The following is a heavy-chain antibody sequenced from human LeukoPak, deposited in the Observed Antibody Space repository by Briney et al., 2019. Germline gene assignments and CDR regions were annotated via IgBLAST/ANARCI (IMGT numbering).Heavy chain of an antibody. CDR1: GGSISSYY. Sequence: PSETLSLTCTVSGGSISSYYWSWIRQPPGKGLEWIGYIYYSGSTNYNPSLKSRVTISVDTSKNQFSLKLSSVTAADTAVYYCARASRGGIADYWGQGTLVTVSS. CDR2: IYYSGST. CDR3: ARASRGGIADY. V-gene: IGHV4-59*01. D-gene: IGHD6-13*01. J-gene: IGHJ4*02.